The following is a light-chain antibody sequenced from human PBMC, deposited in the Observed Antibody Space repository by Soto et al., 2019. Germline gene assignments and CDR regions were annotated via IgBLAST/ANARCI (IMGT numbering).Light chain of an antibody. CDR1: QSVNSN. Sequence: EKVMTQSPATLSVSPAERATLSCRASQSVNSNLAWYQQKPGQAPRLLIYGASTRATGIPARFSGSASGTEFTLTISSLQSEDFAVYYCQQYNDWPLTFGGGTKVEIK. CDR2: GAS. V-gene: IGKV3-15*01. CDR3: QQYNDWPLT. J-gene: IGKJ4*01.